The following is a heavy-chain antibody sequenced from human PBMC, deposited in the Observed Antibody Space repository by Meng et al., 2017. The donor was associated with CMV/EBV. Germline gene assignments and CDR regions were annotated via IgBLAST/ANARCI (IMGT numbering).Heavy chain of an antibody. CDR2: IYYSGST. CDR3: ARDPSLRWIDY. Sequence: LHAPGPCVGKPSATLSLTCTVSGRSISIIIYCWGWIRQPPGKGLEWIGSIYYSGSTYYNPSLKSRVTISVDTSKNQFSLKLSSVTAADTAVYYCARDPSLRWIDYWGQGTLVTVSS. J-gene: IGHJ4*02. D-gene: IGHD4-23*01. CDR1: GRSISIIIYC. V-gene: IGHV4-39*07.